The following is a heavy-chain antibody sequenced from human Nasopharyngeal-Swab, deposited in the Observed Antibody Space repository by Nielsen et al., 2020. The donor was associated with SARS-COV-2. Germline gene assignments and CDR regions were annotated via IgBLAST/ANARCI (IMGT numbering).Heavy chain of an antibody. Sequence: GEPLKISCAASRFTFSGSAMHWVRQASGKGLEWVGHIRSKANSYATAYAASVKGRFTISRDDSKNTAYLQMNSLKTEDTAVYYCTSERVVAATAGTWGQGTLVTVSS. D-gene: IGHD2-15*01. CDR1: RFTFSGSA. J-gene: IGHJ5*02. V-gene: IGHV3-73*01. CDR3: TSERVVAATAGT. CDR2: IRSKANSYAT.